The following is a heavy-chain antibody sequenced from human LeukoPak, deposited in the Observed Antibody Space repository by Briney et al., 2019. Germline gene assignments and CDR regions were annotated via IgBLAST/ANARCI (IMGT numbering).Heavy chain of an antibody. Sequence: SETLSLTCAVSGYSISSGYYWGWIRQPPGKGLEWIGSIYHSGSTYYNPSLKSRVTTSVDTSKNQFSLKLSSVTAADTAVYYCARQAVVVVAATPSSGWFDPWGQGTLVTVSS. CDR2: IYHSGST. D-gene: IGHD2-15*01. CDR3: ARQAVVVVAATPSSGWFDP. CDR1: GYSISSGYY. V-gene: IGHV4-38-2*01. J-gene: IGHJ5*02.